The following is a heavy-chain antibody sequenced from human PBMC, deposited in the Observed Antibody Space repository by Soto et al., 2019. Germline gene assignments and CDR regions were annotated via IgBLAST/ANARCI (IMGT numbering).Heavy chain of an antibody. J-gene: IGHJ4*02. V-gene: IGHV3-30-3*01. CDR3: ARAVYASMDPLDY. D-gene: IGHD3-10*01. CDR1: GFDFRNYA. CDR2: TSDDGDIQ. Sequence: QVLLVESGGGVAQPGRSRRLSCAASGFDFRNYAMHWVRQSPGKGPEWVAITSDDGDIQYYADSVKGRFTISRANSKNTLYMQMTSLRSEDAAVYVCARAVYASMDPLDYWGQGTLVTVSS.